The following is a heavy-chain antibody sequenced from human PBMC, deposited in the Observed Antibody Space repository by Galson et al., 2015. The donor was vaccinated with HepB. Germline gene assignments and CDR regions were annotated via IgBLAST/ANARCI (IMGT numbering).Heavy chain of an antibody. CDR1: GDSVSSNSAG. CDR3: ARYSSGWHFDL. V-gene: IGHV6-1*01. D-gene: IGHD6-19*01. J-gene: IGHJ2*01. CDR2: TYYRSKWYY. Sequence: CAISGDSVSSNSAGWNWIRQSPSRGLEWLGRTYYRSKWYYDYAISVEGRITINPDTSKNQFSLQLKSVTPEDTAVYYCARYSSGWHFDLWAVAPLPLSPQ.